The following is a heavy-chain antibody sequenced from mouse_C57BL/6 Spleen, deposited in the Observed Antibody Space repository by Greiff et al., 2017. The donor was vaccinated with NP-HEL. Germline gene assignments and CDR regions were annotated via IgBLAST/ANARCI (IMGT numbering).Heavy chain of an antibody. CDR2: IWSGGST. V-gene: IGHV2-4*01. CDR3: AKRTYSNYPYAMDY. J-gene: IGHJ4*01. Sequence: QVQLQQSGPGLVQPSQSLSITCTVSGFSLTSYGVHWVRQPPGKGLEWLGVIWSGGSTDYNAAFISRLSISKDNSKSQVFFKMNSLQADDTAIYYCAKRTYSNYPYAMDYWGQGTSVTVSS. D-gene: IGHD2-5*01. CDR1: GFSLTSYG.